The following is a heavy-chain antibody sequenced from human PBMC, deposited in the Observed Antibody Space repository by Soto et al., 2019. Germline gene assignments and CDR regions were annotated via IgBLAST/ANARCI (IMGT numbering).Heavy chain of an antibody. CDR3: ARVIWSGHLTSDL. V-gene: IGHV3-48*02. CDR1: GFTFSSNS. Sequence: EVQVVESGGGLLKPGGSLRLSCAASGFTFSSNSMNWVRQAPGKGLEWISYISSSSSTIYADSVKGRFTISRDNAKNSLYLQMYSLRDEDTAVYYCARVIWSGHLTSDLWGQGTLVTVSS. D-gene: IGHD3-3*01. CDR2: ISSSSSTI. J-gene: IGHJ5*02.